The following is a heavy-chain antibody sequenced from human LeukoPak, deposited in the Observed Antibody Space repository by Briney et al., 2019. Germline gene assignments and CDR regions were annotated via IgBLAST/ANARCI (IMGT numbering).Heavy chain of an antibody. Sequence: SVKVSCKASGYTFTGYYMHWARQAPGQGLEWMGGIIPIFGTANYAQKFQGRVTITADESTSTAYMELSSLRSEDTAVYYCARGLRSTPWWFDPWGQGTLVTVSS. CDR3: ARGLRSTPWWFDP. CDR1: GYTFTGYY. V-gene: IGHV1-69*13. D-gene: IGHD5/OR15-5a*01. CDR2: IIPIFGTA. J-gene: IGHJ5*02.